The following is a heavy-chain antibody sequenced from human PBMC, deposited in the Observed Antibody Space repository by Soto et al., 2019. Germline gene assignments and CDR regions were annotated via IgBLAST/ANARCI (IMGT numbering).Heavy chain of an antibody. CDR3: GKGGREWLVTSDFNY. CDR2: VSHDGRNT. J-gene: IGHJ4*02. Sequence: VQLVESGGGVVQPGRSLRLSCAASGFTFSDYAMHWVRQAPGKGLEWVAVVSHDGRNTHYADSVKGRFTISRDSSKNTVSLEMTSLRAGDKAVHFCGKGGREWLVTSDFNYWGQGALVTVSS. D-gene: IGHD6-19*01. V-gene: IGHV3-30*18. CDR1: GFTFSDYA.